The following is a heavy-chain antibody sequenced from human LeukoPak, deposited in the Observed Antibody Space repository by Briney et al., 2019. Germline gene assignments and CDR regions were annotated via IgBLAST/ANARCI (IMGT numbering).Heavy chain of an antibody. CDR3: ARGLWSFDY. CDR2: TQQDGSEK. D-gene: IGHD3-3*01. J-gene: IGHJ4*02. CDR1: GFTFSNYW. V-gene: IGHV3-7*01. Sequence: GGTLRLSCAASGFTFSNYWMSWVRQAPGKGLEWVANTQQDGSEKYYVDSLKGRFTISRDNAKNSLSLQMNSLRAEDTAVYYCARGLWSFDYWGQGTLVTVSS.